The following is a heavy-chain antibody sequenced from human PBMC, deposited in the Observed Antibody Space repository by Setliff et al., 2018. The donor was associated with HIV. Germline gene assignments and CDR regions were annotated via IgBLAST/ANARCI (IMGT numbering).Heavy chain of an antibody. D-gene: IGHD6-13*01. CDR1: GYTFTGYY. J-gene: IGHJ6*02. CDR3: ARSGYSSSWYLDYYYYYGMDV. V-gene: IGHV1-2*02. Sequence: ASVKVSCKASGYTFTGYYMHWVRQAPGQGLEWMGWINSNSGGTNYAQKFQGRVTMTRDTSISTAYMELSRLRSDDTAVYYCARSGYSSSWYLDYYYYYGMDVWGQGTTVTVS. CDR2: INSNSGGT.